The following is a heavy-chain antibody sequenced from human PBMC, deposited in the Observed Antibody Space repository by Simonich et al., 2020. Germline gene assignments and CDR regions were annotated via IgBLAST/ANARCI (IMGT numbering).Heavy chain of an antibody. CDR2: INPNSGGT. Sequence: QVQLGQSGAEVKKPGASLKVSCKPSGSTLTGNYMHWGRQAPGQGLGGMGWINPNSGGTNYARKFQGRVTRNRDTSLSTAYMELSSLSAEDTAVYYCALRGGDFNFWSGYRFDPWGQGTLVTVSS. J-gene: IGHJ5*02. D-gene: IGHD3-3*01. CDR3: ALRGGDFNFWSGYRFDP. V-gene: IGHV1-2*02. CDR1: GSTLTGNY.